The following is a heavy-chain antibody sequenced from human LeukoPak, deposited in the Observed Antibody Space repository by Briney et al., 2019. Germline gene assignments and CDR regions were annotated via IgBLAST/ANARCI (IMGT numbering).Heavy chain of an antibody. CDR3: ARGPPRHIVVVTATHRGAFDY. Sequence: ASMKVSCKASGYTFTGYYMHWVRQAPGQGLEWMGWINPNSGGTNYAQKFQGRVTMTRDTSISTAYMELSRLRSDDTAVYYCARGPPRHIVVVTATHRGAFDYWGQGTLVTVSS. CDR1: GYTFTGYY. J-gene: IGHJ4*02. V-gene: IGHV1-2*02. D-gene: IGHD2-21*02. CDR2: INPNSGGT.